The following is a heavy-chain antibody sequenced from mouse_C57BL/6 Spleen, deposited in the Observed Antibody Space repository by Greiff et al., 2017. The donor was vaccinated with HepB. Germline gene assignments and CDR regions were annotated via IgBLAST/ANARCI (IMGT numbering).Heavy chain of an antibody. D-gene: IGHD2-4*01. J-gene: IGHJ1*03. CDR3: ARGGDYDEWYFDV. Sequence: EVKLVESGPGLVKPSQSLSLTCSVTGYSITSGYYWNWIRQFPGNKLEWMGYISYDGSNNYNPSLKNRISITRDTSKNQFFLKLNSVTTEDTATYYCARGGDYDEWYFDVWGTGTTVTVSS. V-gene: IGHV3-6*01. CDR1: GYSITSGYY. CDR2: ISYDGSN.